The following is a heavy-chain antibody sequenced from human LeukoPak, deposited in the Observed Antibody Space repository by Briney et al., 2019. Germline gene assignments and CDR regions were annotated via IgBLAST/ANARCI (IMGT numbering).Heavy chain of an antibody. D-gene: IGHD3-10*02. J-gene: IGHJ6*04. CDR3: AELGITMIGGV. Sequence: GGSLRLSCAASGFTFSSYNMNWVRRAPGKGLEWVSSISTTSDYIYYADSLKGRFTISRDNAKNSLYLQMNSLRAEDTAVYYCAELGITMIGGVWGKGTTVTISS. CDR1: GFTFSSYN. V-gene: IGHV3-21*01. CDR2: ISTTSDYI.